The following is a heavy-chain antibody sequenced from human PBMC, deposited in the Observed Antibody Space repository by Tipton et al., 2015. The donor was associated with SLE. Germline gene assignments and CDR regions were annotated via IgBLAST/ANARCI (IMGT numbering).Heavy chain of an antibody. Sequence: QVQLVQSGSELKKPGASVKVSCKASGYSFSTYDIDWVRQATGQGLEWMGWVNPNGKTGYAQRFQGRVTMTMDTSISTAYMELNSLRSEDTAVYYCARAKWVPDFWGQGTLVTVSS. J-gene: IGHJ4*02. CDR1: GYSFSTYD. V-gene: IGHV1-8*01. CDR3: ARAKWVPDF. CDR2: VNPNGKT. D-gene: IGHD1-26*01.